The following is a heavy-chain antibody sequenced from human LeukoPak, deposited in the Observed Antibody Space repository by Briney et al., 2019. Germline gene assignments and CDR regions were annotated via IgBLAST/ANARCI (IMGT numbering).Heavy chain of an antibody. CDR1: GFTFSSYG. J-gene: IGHJ6*02. CDR2: ISYDGGNK. D-gene: IGHD3-9*01. V-gene: IGHV3-30*18. Sequence: GGSLRLSCAASGFTFSSYGMHWVRQAPGKGLEWVAVISYDGGNKYYADSVKGRFTISRDNSKNTLYLQMNSLRAEDTAVYYCAKTFHYDILTGYSGYYGMDVWGQGTTVTVSS. CDR3: AKTFHYDILTGYSGYYGMDV.